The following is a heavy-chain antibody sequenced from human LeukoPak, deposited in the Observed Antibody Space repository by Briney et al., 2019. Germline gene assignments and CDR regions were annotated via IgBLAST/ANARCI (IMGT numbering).Heavy chain of an antibody. V-gene: IGHV1-2*02. CDR3: ARDHCATTGCYEDYYYGLDV. D-gene: IGHD2-2*01. CDR1: GYTFTSYD. J-gene: IGHJ6*02. CDR2: INPNNGGT. Sequence: GASVKVSCKASGYTFTSYDINWVRQAPGQGLEWMGWINPNNGGTNYAQNFQGRVTMTRDTSISTAYMELSRLTSDDTAVYYCARDHCATTGCYEDYYYGLDVWGQGTTVTVSS.